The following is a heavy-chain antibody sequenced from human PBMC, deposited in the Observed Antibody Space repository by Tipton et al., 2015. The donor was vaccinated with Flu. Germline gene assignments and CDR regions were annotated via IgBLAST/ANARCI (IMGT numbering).Heavy chain of an antibody. J-gene: IGHJ5*02. CDR1: GGSISSGSYY. CDR2: IFTSGST. D-gene: IGHD6-13*01. Sequence: LSLTCTVSGGSISSGSYYWSWIRQPAGKGLEWIGRIFTSGSTNYNPSLKSRVTILLDTSKNQFSLKLRSVTAADTAMYYCARGLEAATGSWGQNWFDPWGPGTLVTVSS. V-gene: IGHV4-61*02. CDR3: ARGLEAATGSWGQNWFDP.